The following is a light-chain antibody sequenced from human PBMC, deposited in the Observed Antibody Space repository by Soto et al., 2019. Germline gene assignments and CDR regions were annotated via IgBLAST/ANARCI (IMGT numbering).Light chain of an antibody. CDR2: MVS. CDR1: SSDVGGYNY. CDR3: TSPTPGSLYV. V-gene: IGLV2-14*01. Sequence: QSVLTQPASVSWSPGQSITISCTGTSSDVGGYNYVSWYQQYPGRVPKLLIYMVSNRPSGVSNRFSGSKSGNTASLTISGLQAEDEADYFCTSPTPGSLYVFGTGTKVTVL. J-gene: IGLJ1*01.